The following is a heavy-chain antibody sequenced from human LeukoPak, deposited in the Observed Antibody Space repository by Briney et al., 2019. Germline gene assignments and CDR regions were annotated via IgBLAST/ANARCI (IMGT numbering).Heavy chain of an antibody. CDR3: AKPQWLTNDAFDI. CDR2: ISGSGGGT. Sequence: GGSLRLSCAASGFTFSSYAMSWVRQAPERGLEGVSAISGSGGGTYYADSVKGRFTISRDNSKNTLYLQMNSLRAEDTAIYYCAKPQWLTNDAFDIWGLGTVVTVSS. D-gene: IGHD6-19*01. CDR1: GFTFSSYA. V-gene: IGHV3-23*01. J-gene: IGHJ3*02.